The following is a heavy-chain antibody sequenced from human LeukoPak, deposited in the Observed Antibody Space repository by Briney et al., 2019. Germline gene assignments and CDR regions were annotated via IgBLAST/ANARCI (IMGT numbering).Heavy chain of an antibody. CDR2: IYDSGST. CDR3: ARMNRVGYFDY. J-gene: IGHJ4*02. D-gene: IGHD1-14*01. Sequence: SETLSLTCSVSGGSISSNYWSWIRQPPGKGLEWIGYIYDSGSTNYNPSLKSRVTISVDTSKNQFSLKLRSVTAADTAVYYCARMNRVGYFDYWGQGTLVTVSP. V-gene: IGHV4-59*01. CDR1: GGSISSNY.